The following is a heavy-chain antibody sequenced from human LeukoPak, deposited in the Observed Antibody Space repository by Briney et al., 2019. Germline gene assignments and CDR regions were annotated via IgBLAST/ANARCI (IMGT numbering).Heavy chain of an antibody. D-gene: IGHD3-10*01. CDR3: ARPGSGSDQNRARNDAFDI. V-gene: IGHV1-18*01. Sequence: ASVKVSCKASGYTFTSYGISWVRQAPGQGLEWMGWMSAYNGNTNYAQKFQGRVTITTDESTSTAYMELSSLRSEDTAVYYCARPGSGSDQNRARNDAFDIWGQGTMVTVSS. CDR1: GYTFTSYG. CDR2: MSAYNGNT. J-gene: IGHJ3*02.